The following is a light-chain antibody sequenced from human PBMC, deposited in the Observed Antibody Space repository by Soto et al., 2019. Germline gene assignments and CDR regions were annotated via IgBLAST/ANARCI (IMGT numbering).Light chain of an antibody. CDR3: QVWDSTSDHWV. CDR1: NIGIKS. CDR2: DDS. J-gene: IGLJ3*02. Sequence: SYVLSQPPSVSLAPGQAAIMTCGGNNIGIKSVHWYQQKSGQAPVLVVSDDSERPSGIPERFSGSNSGDTATLTISRVEVGDEGNYYCQVWDSTSDHWVFGGGTKLTVL. V-gene: IGLV3-21*02.